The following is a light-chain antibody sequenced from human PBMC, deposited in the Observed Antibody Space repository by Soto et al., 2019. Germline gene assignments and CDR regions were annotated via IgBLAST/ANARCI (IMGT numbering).Light chain of an antibody. CDR2: TSG. CDR3: QQTYSTPYT. J-gene: IGKJ2*01. CDR1: QRITTY. Sequence: IQMTQSPSSLSASVGDRVTITCRASQRITTYLNWYQQKPGEAPKLLISTSGTLQRGVPSRFSGSGSGTEFTLTITALRPEDFATCFCQQTYSTPYTFGQGTKLEIK. V-gene: IGKV1-39*01.